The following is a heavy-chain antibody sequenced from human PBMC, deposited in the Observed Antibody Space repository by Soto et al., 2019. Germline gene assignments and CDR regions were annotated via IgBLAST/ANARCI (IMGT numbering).Heavy chain of an antibody. CDR1: GGSFSGYY. CDR3: ARGRTNNYYYYYMDV. Sequence: SETLSLTCAVYGGSFSGYYWSWIRQPPGKGLEWIGEINHSGSTNYNPSLKSRVPISVDTSKNQFSLKLSSVTAADTAVYYCARGRTNNYYYYYMDVWGKGTTVTVSS. CDR2: INHSGST. V-gene: IGHV4-34*01. J-gene: IGHJ6*03.